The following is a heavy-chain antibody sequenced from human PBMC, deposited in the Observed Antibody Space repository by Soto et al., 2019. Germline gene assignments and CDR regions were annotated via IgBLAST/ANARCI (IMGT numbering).Heavy chain of an antibody. CDR1: GGSISSYY. CDR2: IYTSGST. Sequence: QVQLQESGPGLVKPSETLSLTCTVSGGSISSYYWSWIRQPAGKGLEWIGRIYTSGSTNYNPSLKSRVTMSVDTSKNQFSLKLSSVTAANTAVYHCARDPQWRYSGSYHHYYGMDVWGQGTTVTVSS. V-gene: IGHV4-4*07. CDR3: ARDPQWRYSGSYHHYYGMDV. J-gene: IGHJ6*02. D-gene: IGHD1-26*01.